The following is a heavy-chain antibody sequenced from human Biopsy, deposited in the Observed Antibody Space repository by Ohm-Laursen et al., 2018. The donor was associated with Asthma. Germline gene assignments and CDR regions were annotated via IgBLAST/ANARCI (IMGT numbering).Heavy chain of an antibody. Sequence: SSLRLSCAASGFTFSSYAMHWVRQAPGKGLEWVAVISYDGSNKYYADSVKGRFTISRDNSKNTLYLQMNGLRAEDTAVYYCAKESGSNYAFDIWGQGTMVTVSS. CDR1: GFTFSSYA. D-gene: IGHD1-1*01. CDR3: AKESGSNYAFDI. V-gene: IGHV3-30-3*01. CDR2: ISYDGSNK. J-gene: IGHJ3*02.